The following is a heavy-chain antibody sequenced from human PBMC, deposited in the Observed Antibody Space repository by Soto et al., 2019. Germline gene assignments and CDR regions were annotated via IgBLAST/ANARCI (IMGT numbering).Heavy chain of an antibody. J-gene: IGHJ6*02. CDR1: GFTFSTYE. Sequence: PGGSLRLSCAASGFTFSTYEFNWVRQAPGEGLEWVSYISTSGGITYYADSVKGRFTISRDNAKNSLYLQVNGLRAEDTAVYYCARGSFGPDYGMDVWGQGTTVTV. D-gene: IGHD3-16*01. CDR2: ISTSGGIT. CDR3: ARGSFGPDYGMDV. V-gene: IGHV3-48*03.